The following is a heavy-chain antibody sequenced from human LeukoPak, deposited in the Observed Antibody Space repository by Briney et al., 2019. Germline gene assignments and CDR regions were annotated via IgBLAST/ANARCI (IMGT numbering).Heavy chain of an antibody. D-gene: IGHD3-3*01. CDR2: IHYSGST. CDR1: GGSISSYY. J-gene: IGHJ3*02. CDR3: ARWGGRDAFDI. V-gene: IGHV4-59*01. Sequence: SETLSLTCTVSGGSISSYYWSWIRQPPGKGLEWIGYIHYSGSTTYNPSLKSRVTISVDTSKNQFSLKLSSVTAADTAVYYCARWGGRDAFDIWGQGTMVTVSS.